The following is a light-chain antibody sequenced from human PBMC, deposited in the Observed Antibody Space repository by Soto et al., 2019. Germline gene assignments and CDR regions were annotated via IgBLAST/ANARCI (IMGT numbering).Light chain of an antibody. J-gene: IGLJ2*01. CDR3: SSYTTSTPLVL. CDR1: SSDVGAYNY. V-gene: IGLV2-14*01. CDR2: DVS. Sequence: QSALTQPASVYGSPGQSITISCTGTSSDVGAYNYVSWYQQHPGKAPKLMIYDVSNRPSGVSNRFSGSKSGNTASLTISGLQAEDEADYYCSSYTTSTPLVLFGGGTKLTVL.